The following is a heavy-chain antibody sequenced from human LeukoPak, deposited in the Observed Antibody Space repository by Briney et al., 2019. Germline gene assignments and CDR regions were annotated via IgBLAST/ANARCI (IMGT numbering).Heavy chain of an antibody. CDR1: GFTFSSNN. CDR2: ISSSSSTI. Sequence: GGSLRLSCAASGFTFSSNNMNWVRQAPGKGLEWVSHISSSSSTIYYADSVKGRFTISRDNAKNSLYLQMNSLRDEDTAVCYCARVNWGSGSFDSWGQGTLVTVSS. D-gene: IGHD3-10*01. V-gene: IGHV3-48*02. CDR3: ARVNWGSGSFDS. J-gene: IGHJ5*01.